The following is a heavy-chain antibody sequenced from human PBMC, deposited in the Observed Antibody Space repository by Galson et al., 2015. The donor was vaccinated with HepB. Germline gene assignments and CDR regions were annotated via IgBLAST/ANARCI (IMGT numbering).Heavy chain of an antibody. Sequence: QSGAEVKKPGESLKISCKGSGYSFTSYYMHWVRQAPGQGLEWMGIINPSGGSTSYAQKLQGRVTMTRDTSTSTVYMELSSLRSEDTAVYYCARDPSGVWWLQDYWGQGTLVTVSS. D-gene: IGHD5-12*01. J-gene: IGHJ4*02. CDR2: INPSGGST. CDR3: ARDPSGVWWLQDY. V-gene: IGHV1-46*04. CDR1: GYSFTSYY.